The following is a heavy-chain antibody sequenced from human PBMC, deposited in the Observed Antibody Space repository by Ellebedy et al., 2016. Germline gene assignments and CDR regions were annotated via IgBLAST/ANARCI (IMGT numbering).Heavy chain of an antibody. D-gene: IGHD5-18*01. V-gene: IGHV3-23*01. CDR3: ARDRSAVQLWFGFDY. CDR1: GVTFSNYA. CDR2: ISGSGDST. J-gene: IGHJ4*02. Sequence: GESLKISCAASGVTFSNYAMTWVRQAPGKGLEWVSAISGSGDSTYYADSVKGRFTISRDNSKNTLYLQMNSLRAEDTAVYYCARDRSAVQLWFGFDYWGQGTLVTASS.